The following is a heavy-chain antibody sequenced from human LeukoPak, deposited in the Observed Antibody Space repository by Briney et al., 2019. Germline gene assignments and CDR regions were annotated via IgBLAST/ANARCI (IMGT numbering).Heavy chain of an antibody. CDR2: ISAYNGNT. D-gene: IGHD3-9*01. CDR3: AREGDILTGYVHSSFDY. Sequence: ASVKVSCKASGYTFTSYGISWVRQAPGQGLEWMGWISAYNGNTNYAQKLQGRVTMTTDTSTSTAYMELRSLRSDDTAVYYCAREGDILTGYVHSSFDYWGQGTLVTVSS. CDR1: GYTFTSYG. V-gene: IGHV1-18*01. J-gene: IGHJ4*02.